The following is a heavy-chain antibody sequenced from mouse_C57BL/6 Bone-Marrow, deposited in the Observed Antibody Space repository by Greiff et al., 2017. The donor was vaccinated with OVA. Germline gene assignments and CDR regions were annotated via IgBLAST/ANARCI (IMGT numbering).Heavy chain of an antibody. CDR1: GYTFTSYW. J-gene: IGHJ2*01. Sequence: QVQLQQPGAELVRPGTSVKLSCKASGYTFTSYWMHWVKQRPGQGLEWIGVIDPSDSYTNYNQKFKGKATLTVDTYSSTAYMQLSSLTSDDSAVYYCARYEGDGFDDWGQGTTLTVSS. CDR3: ARYEGDGFDD. CDR2: IDPSDSYT. V-gene: IGHV1-59*01. D-gene: IGHD2-3*01.